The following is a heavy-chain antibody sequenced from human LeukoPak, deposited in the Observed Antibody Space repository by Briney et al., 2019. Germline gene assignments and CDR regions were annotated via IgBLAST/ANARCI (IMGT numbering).Heavy chain of an antibody. V-gene: IGHV3-30*18. J-gene: IGHJ3*02. CDR3: AKEAVNYYDSSGYFDDAFDI. D-gene: IGHD3-22*01. Sequence: PGGSLRLSCAASGFTFSSYGMHWVRQAPGQGLEWVAVISYDESNKYYADSVKGRFTISRDNSKNTLYLQMNSLRAEDTAVYYCAKEAVNYYDSSGYFDDAFDIWGQGTMVTVSS. CDR1: GFTFSSYG. CDR2: ISYDESNK.